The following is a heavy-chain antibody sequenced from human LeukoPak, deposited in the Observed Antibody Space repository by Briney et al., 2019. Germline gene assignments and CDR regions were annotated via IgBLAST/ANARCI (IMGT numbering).Heavy chain of an antibody. D-gene: IGHD3-10*01. CDR3: ARHRHGSGSYYNYYYYGMDV. V-gene: IGHV5-51*01. J-gene: IGHJ6*02. CDR1: GYSFTSYW. CDR2: IYPGDSDT. Sequence: GESLKISCKGSGYSFTSYWIGWVRQMPGKGLEWMGIIYPGDSDTRYSPSSQGQVTISADKSISTAYLQWSSLKASDTAMYYCARHRHGSGSYYNYYYYGMDVWGQGTTVTVSS.